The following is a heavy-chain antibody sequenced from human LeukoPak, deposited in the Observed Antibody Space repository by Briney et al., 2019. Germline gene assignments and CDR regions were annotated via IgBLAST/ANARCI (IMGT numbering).Heavy chain of an antibody. J-gene: IGHJ4*02. CDR2: IIPIFGTA. Sequence: GASVKVSCKASGYTFTGYYMHWVRQAPGQGLEWMGGIIPIFGTANYAQKFQGRVTITADKSTSTAYMELSSLRSEDTAVYYCARSHRPYYYDSSGYYYFDYWGQGTLVTVSS. CDR1: GYTFTGYY. V-gene: IGHV1-69*06. D-gene: IGHD3-22*01. CDR3: ARSHRPYYYDSSGYYYFDY.